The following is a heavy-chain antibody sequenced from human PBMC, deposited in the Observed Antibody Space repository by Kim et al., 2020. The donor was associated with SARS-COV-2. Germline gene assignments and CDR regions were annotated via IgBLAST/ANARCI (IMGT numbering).Heavy chain of an antibody. CDR2: ISGNNGNT. V-gene: IGHV1-18*01. CDR3: ARDFYVFGSSDLYDVFYY. CDR1: GYTFTSYG. Sequence: ASVKVSCKASGYTFTSYGISWVRQAPGQGLEWIGWISGNNGNTKYAQKFKGRVTSNTDTSTSTAYMELRSLRSDKPAVFYCARDFYVFGSSDLYDVFYYWGQGTLVTVSS. D-gene: IGHD6-19*01. J-gene: IGHJ4*02.